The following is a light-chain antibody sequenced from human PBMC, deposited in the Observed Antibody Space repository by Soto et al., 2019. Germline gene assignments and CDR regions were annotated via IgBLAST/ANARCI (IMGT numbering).Light chain of an antibody. J-gene: IGLJ2*01. CDR3: AAWDDSLSGQDVV. CDR1: SSNIGSNY. V-gene: IGLV1-47*01. Sequence: QSVLTQPPSASETPGQRVTISCSGSSSNIGSNYVYWYQQLPGTAPKLLIYRNNQRPSGVPDRFSGSKSGTSASLAISGLRSEDEADYYCAAWDDSLSGQDVVFGGGTKLTVL. CDR2: RNN.